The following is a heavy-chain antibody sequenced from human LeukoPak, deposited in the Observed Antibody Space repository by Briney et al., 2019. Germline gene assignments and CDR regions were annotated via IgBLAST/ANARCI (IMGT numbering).Heavy chain of an antibody. CDR3: AYMDDNYYDSSGYPRDY. Sequence: GASVKVSCKASDGTFIIYATSWVRQAPGQGLEWMGRIIPILGIANYAQKFQGRVTITADKSTSTAYMELSSLRSEDTAVYYCAYMDDNYYDSSGYPRDYWGQGTLVTVSS. CDR1: DGTFIIYA. V-gene: IGHV1-69*04. D-gene: IGHD3-22*01. CDR2: IIPILGIA. J-gene: IGHJ4*02.